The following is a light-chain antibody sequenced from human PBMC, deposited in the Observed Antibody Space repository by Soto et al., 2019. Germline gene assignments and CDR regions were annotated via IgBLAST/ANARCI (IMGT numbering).Light chain of an antibody. CDR1: QSVSSN. CDR2: SVS. J-gene: IGKJ1*01. Sequence: EVVMTQSPATVSVSPGERATLSCRASQSVSSNVAWYQQKPGQAPRLLIYSVSTRATGIPARFSGSGSGTEFTLTINSLQSEDFAIYYCQQYNKWPPWTFGQGIKVDIK. V-gene: IGKV3-15*01. CDR3: QQYNKWPPWT.